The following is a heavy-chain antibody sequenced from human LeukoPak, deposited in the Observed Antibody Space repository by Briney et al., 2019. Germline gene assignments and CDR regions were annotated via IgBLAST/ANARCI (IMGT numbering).Heavy chain of an antibody. Sequence: PGRSLRLSCAPAGFTVSSHGMSWVSQEPGNGLGWVSVISGGGGSTYDADSVKGRFTISRDNSKNTLYLQMNSLRAEDTAVYYCAKRAYGSGNNYFDYWGQGTRVTVAS. CDR2: ISGGGGST. V-gene: IGHV3-23*01. D-gene: IGHD3-10*01. CDR1: GFTVSSHG. J-gene: IGHJ4*02. CDR3: AKRAYGSGNNYFDY.